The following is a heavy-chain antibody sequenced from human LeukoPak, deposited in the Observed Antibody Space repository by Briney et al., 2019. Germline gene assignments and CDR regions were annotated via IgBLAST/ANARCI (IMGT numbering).Heavy chain of an antibody. V-gene: IGHV3-23*01. CDR1: GFTFSSYA. CDR2: ISGNGGST. CDR3: AKDIAVAGFYYYYDMDV. D-gene: IGHD6-19*01. J-gene: IGHJ6*02. Sequence: PGGSLRLSCAASGFTFSSYAMSWVRQAPGKGLEWGTAISGNGGSTYYADSVKGRFTISRDNSKNTLYLQMNSLRAEDTAVYYCAKDIAVAGFYYYYDMDVWGQGTTVTVSS.